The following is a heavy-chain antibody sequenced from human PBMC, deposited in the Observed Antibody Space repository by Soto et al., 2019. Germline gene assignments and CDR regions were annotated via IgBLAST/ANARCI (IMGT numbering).Heavy chain of an antibody. CDR3: ARGLRFLEWLLYSRDYYYYGMDV. V-gene: IGHV1-69*01. J-gene: IGHJ6*02. D-gene: IGHD3-3*01. CDR2: IIPIFGTA. Sequence: QVQLVQSGAEGKKPGSSVKVSCKASGGTFSSYAISWVRQAPGQGLEWMGGIIPIFGTANYAQKFQGRVTITADESTSTAYMELSSLRSEDTAVYYCARGLRFLEWLLYSRDYYYYGMDVWGQGTTVTVSS. CDR1: GGTFSSYA.